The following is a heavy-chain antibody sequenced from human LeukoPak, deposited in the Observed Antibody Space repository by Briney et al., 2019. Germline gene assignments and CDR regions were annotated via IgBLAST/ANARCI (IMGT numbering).Heavy chain of an antibody. CDR1: GFTFSSYE. D-gene: IGHD2-2*01. CDR2: ISSSGSTI. J-gene: IGHJ6*02. Sequence: GGSLRLSCAASGFTFSSYEMNWVRQAPGKGLEWVSYISSSGSTIYYADSVKGRFTISRDNAKNSLYLQMSSLRAEDTAFYYCAREGYCSVTSCAYAMDVWGQGTTVTVSS. V-gene: IGHV3-48*03. CDR3: AREGYCSVTSCAYAMDV.